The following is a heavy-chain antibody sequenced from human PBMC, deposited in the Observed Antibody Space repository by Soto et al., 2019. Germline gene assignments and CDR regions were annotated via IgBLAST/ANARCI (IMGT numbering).Heavy chain of an antibody. J-gene: IGHJ4*02. Sequence: SETLSLTCTVSGGSISSSSYYWGWIRQPPGKGLEWIGTIYYSGSTYYNPSLKSRVTISVDTSKNQFSLKLSSVTAADTAVYYCARRATTETYFDYWGQGTLVTVSS. CDR3: ARRATTETYFDY. V-gene: IGHV4-39*01. CDR2: IYYSGST. D-gene: IGHD1-1*01. CDR1: GGSISSSSYY.